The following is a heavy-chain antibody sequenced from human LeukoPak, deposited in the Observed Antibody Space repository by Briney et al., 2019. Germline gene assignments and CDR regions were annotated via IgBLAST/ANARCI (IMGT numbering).Heavy chain of an antibody. CDR3: ARGLGYYGSGSYLKH. V-gene: IGHV4-34*01. D-gene: IGHD3-10*01. J-gene: IGHJ4*02. Sequence: PSETLTLTCAVYGGSFSGYYWSWIRQPPGKGLEWIGEINHSGSTNYNPALKSRVTISVDTSKNQFSLKLSSVTAADTAVYYCARGLGYYGSGSYLKHWGQGTLVTVSS. CDR2: INHSGST. CDR1: GGSFSGYY.